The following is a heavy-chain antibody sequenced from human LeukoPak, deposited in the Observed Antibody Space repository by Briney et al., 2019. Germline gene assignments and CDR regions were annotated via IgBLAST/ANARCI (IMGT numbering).Heavy chain of an antibody. CDR3: ARGYSSGLHFDY. CDR2: ISWNSGSI. D-gene: IGHD6-19*01. J-gene: IGHJ4*02. CDR1: GFTFDDYA. Sequence: GRSLRLSCAASGFTFDDYAMHWVRQAPGKGLEWVSGISWNSGSIGYADSVKGRFTISRDNAKNSLYLQMNSLRAEDTAVYYCARGYSSGLHFDYWGQGTLVTVSS. V-gene: IGHV3-9*01.